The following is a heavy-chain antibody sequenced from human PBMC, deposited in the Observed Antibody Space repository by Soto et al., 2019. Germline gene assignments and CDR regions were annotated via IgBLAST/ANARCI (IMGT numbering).Heavy chain of an antibody. CDR2: IHNSGSP. Sequence: PSETLSLTCSVSGASIYNGGCFWSWIRQSPGKGLEWIGHIHNSGSPYNNPSLKSRVTVSVDTSKNHFSLKLSSVTAADTAVYYCARHPSDFWFDPWGQGTLVTVSS. V-gene: IGHV4-39*01. CDR1: GASIYNGGCF. CDR3: ARHPSDFWFDP. D-gene: IGHD2-21*02. J-gene: IGHJ5*02.